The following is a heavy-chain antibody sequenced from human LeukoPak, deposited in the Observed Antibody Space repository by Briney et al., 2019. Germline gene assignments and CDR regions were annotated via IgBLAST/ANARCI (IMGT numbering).Heavy chain of an antibody. D-gene: IGHD3-22*01. CDR3: ARLTMKNYYFDY. CDR2: IYYSGST. J-gene: IGHJ4*02. Sequence: SETLSLTCSVSGASISSYYWSWIRQPPGKGLEWIAYIYYSGSTNYNPSLKSRVTISVDTSKNQFSLKLSSVTAADTAVYYCARLTMKNYYFDYWGQGTLATVSS. V-gene: IGHV4-59*01. CDR1: GASISSYY.